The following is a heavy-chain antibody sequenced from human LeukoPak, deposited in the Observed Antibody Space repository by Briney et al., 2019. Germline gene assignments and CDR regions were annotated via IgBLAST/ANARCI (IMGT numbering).Heavy chain of an antibody. V-gene: IGHV3-74*01. CDR3: VPTDSSGLD. CDR1: GFTFSHYW. D-gene: IGHD3-22*01. Sequence: GGSLRLSCEASGFTFSHYWMHWVRQAPGKGLVWVSRTNTDGSSTNYVDSVKGRFTISRDNAKNTMYLQMTSLRAEDTAVYYCVPTDSSGLDWGQGTLVTVSS. CDR2: TNTDGSST. J-gene: IGHJ4*02.